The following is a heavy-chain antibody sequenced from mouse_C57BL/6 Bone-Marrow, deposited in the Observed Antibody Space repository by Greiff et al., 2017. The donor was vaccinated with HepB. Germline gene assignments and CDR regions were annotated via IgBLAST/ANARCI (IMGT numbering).Heavy chain of an antibody. J-gene: IGHJ1*03. Sequence: EVKLVESGGGLVKPGGSLKLSCAASGFTFSDYGMHWVRQAPEKGLEWVAYISSGSSTIYYADTVKGRFTISRDNAKNTLFLQMTSLRSEDTAMYYCARGDYENWYFDVWGTGTTVTVSS. CDR1: GFTFSDYG. CDR3: ARGDYENWYFDV. CDR2: ISSGSSTI. V-gene: IGHV5-17*01. D-gene: IGHD2-4*01.